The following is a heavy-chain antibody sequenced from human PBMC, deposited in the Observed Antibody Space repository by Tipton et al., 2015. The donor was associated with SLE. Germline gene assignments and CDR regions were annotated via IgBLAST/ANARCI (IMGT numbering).Heavy chain of an antibody. J-gene: IGHJ4*02. CDR1: GFTFSDYY. CDR2: ISSSGSTI. V-gene: IGHV3-11*04. CDR3: ARTSKYGDYFDY. D-gene: IGHD4-17*01. Sequence: SLRLSCAASGFTFSDYYMSWIRQAPGKGLEWVSYISSSGSTIYYADSVKGRVTISRDNAKNSLYLQMNSLRAEDTAVYYCARTSKYGDYFDYWGQGTLVTVSS.